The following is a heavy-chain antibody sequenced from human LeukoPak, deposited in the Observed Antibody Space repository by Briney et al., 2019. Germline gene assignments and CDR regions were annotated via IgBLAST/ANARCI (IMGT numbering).Heavy chain of an antibody. J-gene: IGHJ6*02. V-gene: IGHV3-23*01. CDR3: AKDREWLAADPYYYYGMDV. Sequence: EGSLRLSCAASGFAFSSYGMSWVRQAPGKGLEWVSSISGSGGRMYYADSVKGRFTISRDNSKNTVYLQMDSLRAEDTAVYYCAKDREWLAADPYYYYGMDVWGQGTTVTVSS. CDR1: GFAFSSYG. D-gene: IGHD6-19*01. CDR2: ISGSGGRM.